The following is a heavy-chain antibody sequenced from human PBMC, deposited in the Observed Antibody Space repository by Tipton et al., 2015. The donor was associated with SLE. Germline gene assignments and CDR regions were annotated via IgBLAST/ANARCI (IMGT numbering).Heavy chain of an antibody. J-gene: IGHJ3*01. CDR3: ARHALHALDV. CDR2: IKLDGSE. Sequence: SLRLSCAASGFTFNIYWMTWVRQAPGKGLEWVANIKLDGSEIYADSVKGRFTISRDNAKNSVVLQMNSLRDEDTAMYYCARHALHALDVWGQGTKVTVSS. V-gene: IGHV3-7*01. D-gene: IGHD3-10*01. CDR1: GFTFNIYW.